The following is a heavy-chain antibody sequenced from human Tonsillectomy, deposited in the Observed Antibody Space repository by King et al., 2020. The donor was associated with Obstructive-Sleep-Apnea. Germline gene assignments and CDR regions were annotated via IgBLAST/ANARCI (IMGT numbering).Heavy chain of an antibody. Sequence: QLQESGPGLVKPSETLSLTCTASGGSISSSTYYWGWIRQPPGEGLEWIGSIYYSGSTYYNPSLESRVTISVDTSKNQFSLKLSSVTAADTALYYCARARGGYSNYLANWGQGTLVTVSS. CDR3: ARARGGYSNYLAN. CDR1: GGSISSSTYY. J-gene: IGHJ4*02. V-gene: IGHV4-39*07. CDR2: IYYSGST. D-gene: IGHD4-11*01.